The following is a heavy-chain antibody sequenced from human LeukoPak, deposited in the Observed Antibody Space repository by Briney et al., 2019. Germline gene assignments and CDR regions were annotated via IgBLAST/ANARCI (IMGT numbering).Heavy chain of an antibody. J-gene: IGHJ3*02. V-gene: IGHV4-31*03. D-gene: IGHD3-9*01. CDR3: ARNPPSNYDILTGYYTDAFDI. Sequence: SQTLSLTCTVSGGSISSGGYYWSWIRQHPGKGLEWIGYIYYSGSTYYNPSLKSRVTISVDTSKNQFSLKLSSVTAADTAVYYCARNPPSNYDILTGYYTDAFDIWGQGTMVTVSS. CDR1: GGSISSGGYY. CDR2: IYYSGST.